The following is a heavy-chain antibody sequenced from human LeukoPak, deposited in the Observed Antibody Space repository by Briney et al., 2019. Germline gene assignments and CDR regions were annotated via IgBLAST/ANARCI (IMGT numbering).Heavy chain of an antibody. J-gene: IGHJ4*02. Sequence: ASVKVSCKXSGYTLTELSMHWVRQAPRKGLEWMGSFDPEDGETIYSQKFQGRVTMTEDTSTDTAYMELSSLRSEDTAVYYCATGVRRGSYYYFDYWGQGTLVTVSS. D-gene: IGHD1-26*01. CDR2: FDPEDGET. CDR3: ATGVRRGSYYYFDY. V-gene: IGHV1-24*01. CDR1: GYTLTELS.